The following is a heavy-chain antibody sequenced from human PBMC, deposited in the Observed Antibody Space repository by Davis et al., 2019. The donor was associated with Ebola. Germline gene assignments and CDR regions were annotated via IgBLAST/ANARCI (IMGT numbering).Heavy chain of an antibody. D-gene: IGHD3-3*01. V-gene: IGHV4-59*05. J-gene: IGHJ5*02. CDR2: IYYSGIT. Sequence: SETLSLTCTVSGDSISTYYWSWIRQPPGKGLEWIGSIYYSGITYYNPSLKSRVTISVDTSKNQFSLKLRSVTAADTAVYYCARQGWSGYSLRHWLDPWGRGTLVTVSS. CDR1: GDSISTYY. CDR3: ARQGWSGYSLRHWLDP.